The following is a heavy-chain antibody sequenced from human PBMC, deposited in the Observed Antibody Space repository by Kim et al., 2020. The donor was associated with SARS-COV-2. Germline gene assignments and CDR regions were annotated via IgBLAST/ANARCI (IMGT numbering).Heavy chain of an antibody. Sequence: SETLSLTCTVSGGPISSYYWSWIRQPPGKGLEWIGYIYYSGSTNYNPSLKSRVTISVDTSKNQFSLKLSSVTAADTAVYYCARVDDSSGYYQEFYFDYWGQGTLVTVSS. CDR3: ARVDDSSGYYQEFYFDY. CDR1: GGPISSYY. D-gene: IGHD3-22*01. V-gene: IGHV4-59*13. J-gene: IGHJ4*02. CDR2: IYYSGST.